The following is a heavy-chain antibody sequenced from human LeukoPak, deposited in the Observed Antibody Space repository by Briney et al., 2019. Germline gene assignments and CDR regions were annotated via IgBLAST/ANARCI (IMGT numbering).Heavy chain of an antibody. D-gene: IGHD3-22*01. CDR2: INPSGGST. CDR3: ARLDSSGYYFIDY. J-gene: IGHJ4*02. V-gene: IGHV1-46*01. CDR1: GYTFTSYY. Sequence: ASVKVSCKASGYTFTSYYMHWVRQAPGQGLEWMGIINPSGGSTSYAQKFQGRVTMTRDTSISTAYMELSRLRSDDTAVYYCARLDSSGYYFIDYWGQGTLVTVSS.